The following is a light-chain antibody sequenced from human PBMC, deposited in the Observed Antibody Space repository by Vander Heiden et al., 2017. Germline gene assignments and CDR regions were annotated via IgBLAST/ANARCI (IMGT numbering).Light chain of an antibody. Sequence: EVVLTQSPGTLSLSPGGRATLSCRASQSVSRSYLAWYQQTPGQAPRLLIYGASSRATGIPDRFSGSGPGTDFTLTISRLEPEDFAVYYCQQYATSPWTFGQGTKVEI. CDR1: QSVSRSY. CDR2: GAS. V-gene: IGKV3-20*01. CDR3: QQYATSPWT. J-gene: IGKJ1*01.